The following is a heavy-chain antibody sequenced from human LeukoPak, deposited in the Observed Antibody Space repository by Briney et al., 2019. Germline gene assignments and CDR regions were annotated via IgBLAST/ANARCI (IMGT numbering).Heavy chain of an antibody. CDR2: ISAYNGNT. CDR3: ARDQLSYDQSWYHSYGMDV. J-gene: IGHJ6*02. V-gene: IGHV1-18*01. D-gene: IGHD2-2*01. CDR1: GYTFTNYG. Sequence: ASVKVSCKASGYTFTNYGISWVRQAPGQGPEWMGWISAYNGNTNYAQKLQGRVSMTTDTPTSTAYMELRSLRSDDTAVYYCARDQLSYDQSWYHSYGMDVWGQGTTVTVSS.